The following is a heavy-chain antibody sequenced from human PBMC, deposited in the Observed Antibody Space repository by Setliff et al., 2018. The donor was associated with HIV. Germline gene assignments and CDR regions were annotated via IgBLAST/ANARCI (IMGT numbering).Heavy chain of an antibody. CDR2: ISGSGGST. J-gene: IGHJ4*01. CDR1: GFTFSSYA. D-gene: IGHD2-15*01. CDR3: AKDGISGGAYPPYYFDY. V-gene: IGHV3-23*01. Sequence: HPGGSLRLSCAASGFTFSSYAMSWVRQAPGKGLEWVSVISGSGGSTFYADSVKGRFTISRDNSKNTLYLQMNRLRVEDTAVYYCAKDGISGGAYPPYYFDYWGHGTLVTVSS.